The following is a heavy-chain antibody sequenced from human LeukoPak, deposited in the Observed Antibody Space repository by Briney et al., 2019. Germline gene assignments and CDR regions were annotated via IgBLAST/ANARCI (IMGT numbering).Heavy chain of an antibody. CDR3: ARAGYCSGGSCYGSDY. CDR2: INSDGSST. CDR1: GVTLSGNW. V-gene: IGHV3-74*01. J-gene: IGHJ4*02. Sequence: PGGSLRLSCAASGVTLSGNWMHWVRPAPRKGLGWVLRINSDGSSTSYAHSVKGRFTLSRDNSKNTLYLKMDSLRAEDTAVYYCARAGYCSGGSCYGSDYWGQGTLVSVSS. D-gene: IGHD2-15*01.